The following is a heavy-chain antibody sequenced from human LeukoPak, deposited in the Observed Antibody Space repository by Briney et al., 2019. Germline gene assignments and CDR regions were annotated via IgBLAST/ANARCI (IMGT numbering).Heavy chain of an antibody. CDR1: GFTFSSYS. CDR3: ARDYCSGGSCYSAPDWFDP. Sequence: PGGSLRLSCAASGFTFSSYSMNWVRQDPGKGLEWVSSISSSSSYIYYADSVKGRFTISRDNAKNSLYLQMNSLRAEDTAVYYCARDYCSGGSCYSAPDWFDPWGQGTLVTVSS. V-gene: IGHV3-21*01. J-gene: IGHJ5*02. CDR2: ISSSSSYI. D-gene: IGHD2-15*01.